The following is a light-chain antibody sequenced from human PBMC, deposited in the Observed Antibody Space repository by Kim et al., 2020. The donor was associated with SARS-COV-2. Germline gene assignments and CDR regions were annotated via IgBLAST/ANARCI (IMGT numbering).Light chain of an antibody. Sequence: NFMLTQYHSVSESPGKTVIISCTRSSGSIASDFVQWFQQRPGSSPTTVIYEDHTKPSGVPDRFSGSVDTSSNSASLTISGLRAEDEADYYCQSYNDNDWVFGGGTQLTVL. V-gene: IGLV6-57*01. CDR2: EDH. J-gene: IGLJ3*02. CDR1: SGSIASDF. CDR3: QSYNDNDWV.